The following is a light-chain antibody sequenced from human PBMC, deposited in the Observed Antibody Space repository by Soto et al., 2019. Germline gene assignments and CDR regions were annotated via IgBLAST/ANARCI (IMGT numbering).Light chain of an antibody. V-gene: IGKV3-20*01. Sequence: EIVFTQSPGTLSLSPRERATLSCRASQSVSSSYLDWYQQKPGQAPRLLIYGASSRATGIPARFSGSGSGTDFSLSISRLEPEDFAVYYCQQYGSSLLTFGGGTKVEIQ. J-gene: IGKJ4*01. CDR3: QQYGSSLLT. CDR1: QSVSSSY. CDR2: GAS.